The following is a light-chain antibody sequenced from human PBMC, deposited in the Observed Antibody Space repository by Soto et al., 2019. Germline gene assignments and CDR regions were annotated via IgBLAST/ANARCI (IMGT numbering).Light chain of an antibody. CDR2: EVS. CDR1: SGDVGGYDY. Sequence: QSVLTQPASVSGSPGQSITISCTGTSGDVGGYDYVSWYQQHPGKAPKLIIYEVSTRPSGVSSRFSGSKSGNTASLTISGLQAEDEADYYCSLFTSSSTYVFGTGTKVTVL. V-gene: IGLV2-14*01. CDR3: SLFTSSSTYV. J-gene: IGLJ1*01.